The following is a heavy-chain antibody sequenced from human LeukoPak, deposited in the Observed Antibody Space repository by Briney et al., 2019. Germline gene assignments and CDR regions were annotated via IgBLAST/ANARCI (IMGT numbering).Heavy chain of an antibody. CDR1: GYSISSGYY. CDR2: IYHSGST. Sequence: SETLSLTCTVSGYSISSGYYWGWIRQPPGKGLGWIGSIYHSGSTYYNPSLKSRLTISEDAYKNQFSLTLSSVTAADTAVYFCASGPYSYDSSGAFDIWGQGAMVTVSS. J-gene: IGHJ3*02. D-gene: IGHD3-22*01. V-gene: IGHV4-38-2*02. CDR3: ASGPYSYDSSGAFDI.